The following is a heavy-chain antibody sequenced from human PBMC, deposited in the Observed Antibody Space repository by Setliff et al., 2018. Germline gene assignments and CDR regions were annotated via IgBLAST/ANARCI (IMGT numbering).Heavy chain of an antibody. J-gene: IGHJ3*02. CDR1: GDTFNTYT. D-gene: IGHD2-2*01. Sequence: ASVKVSCKASGDTFNTYTLSWVRQAPGQGLEWVGWISPYTGKTYFAQKLLGRVTMTTDTSTSTAYMELRSLRPDDTAVYYCARGRMRGSCSGPSCTYDPFDIWGQGTPVTVSS. CDR2: ISPYTGKT. CDR3: ARGRMRGSCSGPSCTYDPFDI. V-gene: IGHV1-18*01.